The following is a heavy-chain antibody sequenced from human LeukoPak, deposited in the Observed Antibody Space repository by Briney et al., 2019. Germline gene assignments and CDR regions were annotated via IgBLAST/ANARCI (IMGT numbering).Heavy chain of an antibody. Sequence: SETLSLTCTVSGGSISSGSYYWSWIRQPAGKGLEWIGRIYTSGSTNYNPSLKSRVTISVDTSKNQFSLKLSSVTAADTAVYYCARPSIAARPGYYGSGSTWFDPWGQGTLVTVSS. CDR2: IYTSGST. CDR1: GGSISSGSYY. J-gene: IGHJ5*02. D-gene: IGHD3-10*01. CDR3: ARPSIAARPGYYGSGSTWFDP. V-gene: IGHV4-61*02.